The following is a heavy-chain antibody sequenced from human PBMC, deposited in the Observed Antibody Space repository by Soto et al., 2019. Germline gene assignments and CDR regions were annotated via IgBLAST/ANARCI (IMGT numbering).Heavy chain of an antibody. CDR2: INAGNGNT. CDR3: ARARITIFGVVTNYGMDV. V-gene: IGHV1-3*01. D-gene: IGHD3-3*01. J-gene: IGHJ6*02. Sequence: QVQLVQSGAEVKKPAASVKVSCKASGYTFTSYAMHWVRQAPGQRLEWMGWINAGNGNTKYSQKFQGRVTITRDTSASTAYMELSSLRSEDTAVYYCARARITIFGVVTNYGMDVWGQGTTVTVSS. CDR1: GYTFTSYA.